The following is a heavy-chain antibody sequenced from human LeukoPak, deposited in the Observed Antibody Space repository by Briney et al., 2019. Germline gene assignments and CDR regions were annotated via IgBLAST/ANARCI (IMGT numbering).Heavy chain of an antibody. D-gene: IGHD3-10*01. CDR2: INHSGST. V-gene: IGHV4-34*01. CDR1: GGSFSGYY. Sequence: PSETLSLTCAVYGGSFSGYYWSRIRQPPGKGLEWIGEINHSGSTNYNPSLKSRVTISVDTSKNQFSLKLSSVTAADTAVYYCATRDYYSSGSYNDYWGQGTLVTVSS. J-gene: IGHJ4*02. CDR3: ATRDYYSSGSYNDY.